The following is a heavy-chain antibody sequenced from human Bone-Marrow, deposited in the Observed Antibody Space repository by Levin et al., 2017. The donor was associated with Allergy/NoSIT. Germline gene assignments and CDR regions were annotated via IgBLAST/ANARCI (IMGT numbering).Heavy chain of an antibody. CDR2: ISSSGSTI. V-gene: IGHV3-48*03. CDR1: GFTFSSYE. CDR3: ARVPRGDAFDI. D-gene: IGHD3-10*01. Sequence: GGSLRLSYAASGFTFSSYEMNWVRQAPGKGLEWVSYISSSGSTIYYADSVKGRFTISRDNAKNSLYLQMNSLRAEDTAVYYCARVPRGDAFDIWGQGTMVTVSS. J-gene: IGHJ3*02.